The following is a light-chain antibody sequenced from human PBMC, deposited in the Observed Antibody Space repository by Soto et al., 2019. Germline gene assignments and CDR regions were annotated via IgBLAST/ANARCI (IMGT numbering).Light chain of an antibody. CDR1: SGHSSYA. CDR2: LNSDGSH. CDR3: QTWGTGILV. Sequence: QLVLTQSPSASASLGASVKLTCALSSGHSSYAIAWHQQQPEKGPRALMKLNSDGSHTRGDGIPDRFSGSSSGAERYLTISSLQSEDEAAYYCQTWGTGILVFGGGTKLTVL. J-gene: IGLJ3*02. V-gene: IGLV4-69*01.